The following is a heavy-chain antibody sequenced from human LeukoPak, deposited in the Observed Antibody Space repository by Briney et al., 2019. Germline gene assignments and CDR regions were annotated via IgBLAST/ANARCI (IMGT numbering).Heavy chain of an antibody. D-gene: IGHD3-10*01. CDR1: GYTFTDYY. CDR3: ASLGDFFGSGSYAPFDY. Sequence: ASVKVSCKASGYTFTDYYLQWVRQAPGQGLEWMGWINPNTGGTNYAQKLQGRVTMTRDTSITTAYMELSRLTSDDTAVYYCASLGDFFGSGSYAPFDYWGQGSLVTVSS. CDR2: INPNTGGT. J-gene: IGHJ4*02. V-gene: IGHV1-2*02.